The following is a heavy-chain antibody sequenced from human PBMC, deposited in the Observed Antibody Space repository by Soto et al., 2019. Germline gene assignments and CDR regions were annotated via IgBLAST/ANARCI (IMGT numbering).Heavy chain of an antibody. CDR2: IGGSGGNT. J-gene: IGHJ4*02. V-gene: IGHV3-23*01. CDR3: ARVASDYINSADH. CDR1: GFIFNAYA. D-gene: IGHD4-4*01. Sequence: EVQLLESGGGLVQPGGSLRLSCAASGFIFNAYAMTWVRQAPGKGLEWVSAIGGSGGNTYYAASVKGRCSISRDNSKDTVDLEMNRLRVDDTAVYFCARVASDYINSADHWGQGILVTVS.